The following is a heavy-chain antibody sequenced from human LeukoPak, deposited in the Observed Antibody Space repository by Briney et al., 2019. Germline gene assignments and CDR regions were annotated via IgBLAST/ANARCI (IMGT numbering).Heavy chain of an antibody. D-gene: IGHD2/OR15-2a*01. CDR1: GFTFSSYG. V-gene: IGHV3-30*18. J-gene: IGHJ4*02. CDR3: ANHEIGGQYVFDY. CDR2: ISYDGSNR. Sequence: GGSLRLSCAASGFTFSSYGMHWVRQAPGKGLEWVAVISYDGSNRYYADSVKGRFTISRDNSKNTLYLQMNSLRAEDTAVYYCANHEIGGQYVFDYWGQGTLVTVSS.